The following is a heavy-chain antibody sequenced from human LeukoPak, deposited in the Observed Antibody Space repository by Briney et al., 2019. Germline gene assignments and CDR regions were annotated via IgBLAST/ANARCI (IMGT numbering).Heavy chain of an antibody. CDR1: GFTFSDYG. D-gene: IGHD6-13*01. CDR3: AKARERGRSSSWYPYPDY. Sequence: GGSLRLSCAAPGFTFSDYGMNRVRQTPGEGLEWVSAIGGRGGSAYYADSVRGRFTISRDNSKNTLYLQMNSLRAEDTAVYYCAKARERGRSSSWYPYPDYWGQGTLVTVSS. V-gene: IGHV3-23*01. J-gene: IGHJ4*02. CDR2: IGGRGGSA.